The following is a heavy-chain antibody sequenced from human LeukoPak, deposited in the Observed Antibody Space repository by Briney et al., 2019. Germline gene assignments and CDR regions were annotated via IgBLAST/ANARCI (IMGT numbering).Heavy chain of an antibody. Sequence: ASVKVSCKASGYTFTGYYMHWVRQAPGQGLEWMGWINPNSGGTNYAQKFQGRVTMTRDTSISTAYMELSRLRSDDTAVYYCARPHNVRYFDWLSPRMGAFAIWGQGTMVTVSS. D-gene: IGHD3-9*01. V-gene: IGHV1-2*02. CDR1: GYTFTGYY. J-gene: IGHJ3*02. CDR2: INPNSGGT. CDR3: ARPHNVRYFDWLSPRMGAFAI.